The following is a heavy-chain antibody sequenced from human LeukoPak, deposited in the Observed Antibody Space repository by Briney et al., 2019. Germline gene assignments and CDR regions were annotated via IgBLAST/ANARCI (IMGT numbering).Heavy chain of an antibody. D-gene: IGHD2-2*01. CDR1: GYTFTSYG. CDR3: ARDLLDIVVVPAAIGDLSYMDV. J-gene: IGHJ6*03. CDR2: ISAYNGNT. V-gene: IGHV1-18*01. Sequence: GASVKVSCKASGYTFTSYGISWVRQAPGQGLEWMGWISAYNGNTNYAQKLQGRVTMTTDTSTSTAYMELRSLRSDDTAVYYCARDLLDIVVVPAAIGDLSYMDVWGKGTTVTVSS.